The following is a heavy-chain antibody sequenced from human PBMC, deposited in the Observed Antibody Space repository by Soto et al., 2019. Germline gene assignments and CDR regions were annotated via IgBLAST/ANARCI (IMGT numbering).Heavy chain of an antibody. V-gene: IGHV4-4*02. CDR3: TAFLYYGSGSYYTGWFDP. CDR1: GGSISSDNW. D-gene: IGHD3-10*01. CDR2: IYHTGST. Sequence: QVQLQESGPGLVKPSGTLSLSCAVSGGSISSDNWWSWVRQSPGKGLEWIGEIYHTGSTNYTPSLRRRVTISVDKATTQFYLKLNFVTAADTAVYYCTAFLYYGSGSYYTGWFDPWGQGTLVTVSS. J-gene: IGHJ5*02.